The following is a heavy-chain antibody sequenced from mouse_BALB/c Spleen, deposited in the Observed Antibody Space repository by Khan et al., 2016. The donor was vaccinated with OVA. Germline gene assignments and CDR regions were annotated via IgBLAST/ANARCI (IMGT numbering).Heavy chain of an antibody. J-gene: IGHJ3*01. CDR3: ANGDGDYGWFAS. CDR1: GYSITSGYY. V-gene: IGHV3-6*02. CDR2: ISYDGSN. D-gene: IGHD2-13*01. Sequence: EVKLLESGPGLVKPSQSLSFTCFVTGYSITSGYYWNWIRQFPGNKLEWMGYISYDGSNNYNPSLKNRISITRDTSKNQFFLKLNSVTTEDTATNFCANGDGDYGWFASWGQGTLVTVSA.